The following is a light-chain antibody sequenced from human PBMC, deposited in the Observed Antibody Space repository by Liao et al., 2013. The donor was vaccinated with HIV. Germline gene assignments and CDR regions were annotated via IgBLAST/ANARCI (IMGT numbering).Light chain of an antibody. J-gene: IGLJ2*01. V-gene: IGLV3-1*01. CDR3: QVWDTSGDHARV. Sequence: SYEVTQPPSLSVSPGQTATITCAGDELGDEYICWYQQRPGQSPVLVIYQDTKRPSGIPERFSGSNSGNTATLSISRVEAGDEADYYCQVWDTSGDHARVFGGGTRLTV. CDR2: QDT. CDR1: ELGDEY.